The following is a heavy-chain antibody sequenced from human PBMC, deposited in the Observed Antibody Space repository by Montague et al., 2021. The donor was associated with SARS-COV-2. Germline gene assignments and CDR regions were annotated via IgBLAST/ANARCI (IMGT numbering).Heavy chain of an antibody. J-gene: IGHJ4*02. Sequence: SETLSLTCEVDGGPLSAYYWSWVRQPPGKGLEWIGEIHPYGRTSYNPSLMSRVTLSLGTSSNPFSLKLTSVTAADTAVYYCARGLDHNKGGDYWGQGILVIVSS. CDR1: GGPLSAYY. CDR3: ARGLDHNKGGDY. CDR2: IHPYGRT. D-gene: IGHD3-16*01. V-gene: IGHV4-34*01.